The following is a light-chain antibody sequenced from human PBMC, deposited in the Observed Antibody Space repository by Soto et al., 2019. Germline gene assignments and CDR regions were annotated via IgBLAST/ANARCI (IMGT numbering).Light chain of an antibody. CDR1: SSDVGTDNL. J-gene: IGLJ3*02. Sequence: QSALTQPASMSGSPGQSITISCTGTSSDVGTDNLVSWYQQDPGKAPKLMIYDVSKRPSGVSNRFSGSKSGNTASLTISGLQSEDEADYYCCSYAGSHTWVFGGGTKLTVL. CDR3: CSYAGSHTWV. CDR2: DVS. V-gene: IGLV2-23*02.